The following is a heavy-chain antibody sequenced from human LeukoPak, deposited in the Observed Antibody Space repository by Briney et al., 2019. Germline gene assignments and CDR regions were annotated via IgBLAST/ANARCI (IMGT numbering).Heavy chain of an antibody. CDR1: GGSISSGSYY. Sequence: PSETLSLTCTVSGGSISSGSYYWSWIRQPAGKGLEWIRLIYTSGSTNYNPSLKSRVTISVDTSKNQFSLKLSSVTAADTAVYYCAKDNYDFWSGYLYYYYMDVWGKGTTVTVSS. J-gene: IGHJ6*03. CDR2: IYTSGST. D-gene: IGHD3-3*01. V-gene: IGHV4-61*02. CDR3: AKDNYDFWSGYLYYYYMDV.